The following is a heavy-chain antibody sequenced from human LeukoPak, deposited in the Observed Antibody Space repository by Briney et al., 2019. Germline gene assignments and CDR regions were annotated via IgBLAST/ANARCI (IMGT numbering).Heavy chain of an antibody. Sequence: SVKVSCKASGGTFSSYAISWVRQAPGQGLEWMGGIIPIFGTANYAQKFQGRVTITADESTSTAYMELSSLRSEDTAVYYCARDPNTDGYNSPGYNWFDPWGQGTLVTVSS. V-gene: IGHV1-69*13. J-gene: IGHJ5*02. CDR2: IIPIFGTA. CDR3: ARDPNTDGYNSPGYNWFDP. D-gene: IGHD5-24*01. CDR1: GGTFSSYA.